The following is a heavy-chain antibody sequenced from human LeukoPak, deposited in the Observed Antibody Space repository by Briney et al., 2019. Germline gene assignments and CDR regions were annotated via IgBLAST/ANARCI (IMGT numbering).Heavy chain of an antibody. V-gene: IGHV1-8*03. J-gene: IGHJ6*03. CDR3: ARGAHGLRYYYMDV. CDR2: MNPNSGNT. CDR1: GYTFTSYD. Sequence: ASVKVSCKASGYTFTSYDINWVRQATGQGLEWMGWMNPNSGNTGYAQKFQGRVTITRNTSISTAYMELSSLRSEDTAVYYCARGAHGLRYYYMDVWGKGTTVTVSS.